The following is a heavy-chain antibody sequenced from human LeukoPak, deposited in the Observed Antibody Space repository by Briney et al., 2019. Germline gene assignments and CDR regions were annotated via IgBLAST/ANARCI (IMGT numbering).Heavy chain of an antibody. D-gene: IGHD6-13*01. Sequence: GASVKVSCKASGYTFTCYYMHWVRQAPGQGLEWMGWINPNSGGTNYAQKFQGWVTMTRDTSISTAYMELSRLRSDDTAVYYCAREPSGIAAAGTRGSYFDYWGQGTLVTVSS. CDR3: AREPSGIAAAGTRGSYFDY. CDR1: GYTFTCYY. V-gene: IGHV1-2*04. CDR2: INPNSGGT. J-gene: IGHJ4*02.